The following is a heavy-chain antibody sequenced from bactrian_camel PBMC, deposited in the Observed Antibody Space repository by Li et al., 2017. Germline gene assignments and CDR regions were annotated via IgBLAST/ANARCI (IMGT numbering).Heavy chain of an antibody. Sequence: VQLVESGGGSALAGGSVRLSCAASGYTFNTYSWFRQAPGKQREGVASIRDGGATTHYDSSVKGRFTISRDHAKSTVYLQMSSLKPEDTAMYYCAAGGTVGGHCFTTTFGYNYWGQGTQVTV. CDR2: IRDGGATT. J-gene: IGHJ4*01. D-gene: IGHD3*01. CDR1: GYTFNTY. V-gene: IGHV3S40*01. CDR3: AAGGTVGGHCFTTTFGYNY.